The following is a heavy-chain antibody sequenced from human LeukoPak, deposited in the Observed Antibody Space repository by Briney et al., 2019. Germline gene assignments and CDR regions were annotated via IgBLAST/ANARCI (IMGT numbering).Heavy chain of an antibody. CDR3: ARGMGSGYYYPFDY. D-gene: IGHD3-22*01. Sequence: GESLKISCKASGYSFTSYWIGWVRQLPGKGLGWMAIIYPDDSDTRYSPTFEGQVTISADKSISTAYLQWSSLKASDTAMYYCARGMGSGYYYPFDYWGQGTLVTVSS. V-gene: IGHV5-51*01. CDR2: IYPDDSDT. J-gene: IGHJ4*02. CDR1: GYSFTSYW.